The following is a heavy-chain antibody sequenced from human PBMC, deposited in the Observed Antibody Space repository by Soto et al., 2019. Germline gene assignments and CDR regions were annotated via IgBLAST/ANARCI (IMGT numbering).Heavy chain of an antibody. V-gene: IGHV3-30-3*01. CDR1: GFTFSSYA. J-gene: IGHJ1*01. D-gene: IGHD6-19*01. Sequence: QVQLVESGGGVVQPGRSLRLYCAASGFTFSSYAMHWVRQAPGKGLEWVAVISYDGSNKYYADSVKGRFTISRDNSKNTLYLQMNSLRAEDTAVYYCARGYSSGWRGYFQHWGQGTLVTVSS. CDR2: ISYDGSNK. CDR3: ARGYSSGWRGYFQH.